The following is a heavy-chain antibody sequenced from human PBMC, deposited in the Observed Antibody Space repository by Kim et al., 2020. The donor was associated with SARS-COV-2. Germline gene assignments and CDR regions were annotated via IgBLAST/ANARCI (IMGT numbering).Heavy chain of an antibody. CDR1: GYTFSSYG. J-gene: IGHJ4*02. Sequence: ASVKVSCKASGYTFSSYGITWVRQVPGQGLEWMGWISPFNGNTNYAEKFQGRVTMTTDTSPNTAYMELRSLRSDDTAVYYCTRGGKYYFDYWGQGTLVTVSS. V-gene: IGHV1-18*01. CDR3: TRGGKYYFDY. CDR2: ISPFNGNT.